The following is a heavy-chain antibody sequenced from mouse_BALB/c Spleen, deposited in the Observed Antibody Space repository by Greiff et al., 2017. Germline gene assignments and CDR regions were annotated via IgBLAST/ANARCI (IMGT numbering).Heavy chain of an antibody. Sequence: EVQLQQSGPELVKPGASVKISCKASGYTFTDYNMHWVKQSHGKSLEWIGYIYPYNGGTGYNQKFKSKATLTVDNSSSTAYMELRSLTSEDSAVYYCAGRGIKDAMDYWGQGTSVTVSS. CDR1: GYTFTDYN. J-gene: IGHJ4*01. CDR2: IYPYNGGT. CDR3: AGRGIKDAMDY. V-gene: IGHV1S29*02. D-gene: IGHD2-4*01.